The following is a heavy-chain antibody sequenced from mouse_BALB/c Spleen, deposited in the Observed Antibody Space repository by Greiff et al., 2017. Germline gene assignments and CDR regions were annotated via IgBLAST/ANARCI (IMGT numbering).Heavy chain of an antibody. D-gene: IGHD1-1*01. CDR3: ARRAYGSSYDWYFDV. CDR2: ISSGSSTI. J-gene: IGHJ1*01. Sequence: EVQGVESGGGLVQPGGSRKLSCAASGFTFSSFGMHWVRQAPEKGLEWVAYISSGSSTIYYADTVKGRFTISRDNPKNTLFLQMTSLRSEDTAMYYCARRAYGSSYDWYFDVWGAGTTVTVSS. V-gene: IGHV5-17*02. CDR1: GFTFSSFG.